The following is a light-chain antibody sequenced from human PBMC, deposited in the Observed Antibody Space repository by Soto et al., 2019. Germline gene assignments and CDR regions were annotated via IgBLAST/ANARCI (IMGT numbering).Light chain of an antibody. J-gene: IGKJ2*01. CDR1: QSVSSSN. CDR2: GAS. V-gene: IGKV3-20*01. CDR3: QQYGSSPYT. Sequence: ELVGTQSPGTLSLSPGERTTLSCRASQSVSSSNLAWYQQKPCQAPRLLIFGASSRATGIPDRYSGSRSETDFTLTIRRLEPEDFAVYSCQQYGSSPYTFGQGTKLE.